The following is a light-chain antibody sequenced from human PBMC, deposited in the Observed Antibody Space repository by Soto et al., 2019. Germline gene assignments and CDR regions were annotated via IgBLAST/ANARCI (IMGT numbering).Light chain of an antibody. J-gene: IGKJ2*01. CDR1: QSVSSSY. Sequence: EIVLTQSPGTLSLSPGERATLSCRASQSVSSSYLAWYQQKPGQAPRLLIYGASSRATGIPDRFSGSGSGTDFTLTISRLEPEDFAVYYCQQYGSSFLFGQGIKLELK. V-gene: IGKV3-20*01. CDR2: GAS. CDR3: QQYGSSFL.